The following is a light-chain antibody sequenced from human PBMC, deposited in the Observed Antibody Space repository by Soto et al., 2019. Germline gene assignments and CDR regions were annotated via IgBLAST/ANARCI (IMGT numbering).Light chain of an antibody. V-gene: IGLV2-14*01. J-gene: IGLJ2*01. Sequence: LTQPASVSGSPGQSITISCAGTMRDVGAYNLVSWYQQHPGRAPQLIIYEVRNRPSGISFRFSGSKSGNTASLTISGLQAEDEADYYCSSYKSKSSLIFGGGTKVTVL. CDR1: MRDVGAYNL. CDR3: SSYKSKSSLI. CDR2: EVR.